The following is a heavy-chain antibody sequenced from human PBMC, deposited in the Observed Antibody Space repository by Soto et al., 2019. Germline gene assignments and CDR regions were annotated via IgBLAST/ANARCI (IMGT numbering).Heavy chain of an antibody. J-gene: IGHJ4*02. V-gene: IGHV1-18*01. CDR3: TRGRYGDY. CDR2: ISAHNGNT. D-gene: IGHD1-1*01. CDR1: GYTFTSYG. Sequence: QVHLVQSGAEVKKPGASVKVSCKASGYTFTSYGITWVRQAPGQGLEWMGWISAHNGNTDYAQKLQGRVIVTRDTSPSTAYMELRSLRSEDTAVYYCTRGRYGDYWGKGALVTVSS.